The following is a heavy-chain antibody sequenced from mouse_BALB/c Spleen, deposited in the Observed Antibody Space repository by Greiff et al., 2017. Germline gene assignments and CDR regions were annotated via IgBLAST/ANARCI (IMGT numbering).Heavy chain of an antibody. V-gene: IGHV5-6*02. J-gene: IGHJ3*01. Sequence: DVMLVESGGDLVKPGGSLKLSCAASGFTFSSYGMSWVRQTPDKRLEWVATISSGGSYTYYPDSVKGRFTISRDNAKNTLYLQMSSLKSEDTAMYYCASIITTVVDFAYWGQGTLVTVSA. D-gene: IGHD1-1*01. CDR3: ASIITTVVDFAY. CDR2: ISSGGSYT. CDR1: GFTFSSYG.